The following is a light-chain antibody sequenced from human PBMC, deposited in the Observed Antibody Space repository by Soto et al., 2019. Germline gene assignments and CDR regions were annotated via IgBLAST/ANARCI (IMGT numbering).Light chain of an antibody. J-gene: IGKJ2*03. CDR2: AAS. CDR1: HDISRY. Sequence: DIQMTQSPSSLSASVGDRVTITCRASHDISRYLAWFQQKPGEAPKALIYAASSLRSGVPSKFSGTGSGTDFTLTTNSLQPADFATYFCQQYHSRPYSFGQGTRLDIK. CDR3: QQYHSRPYS. V-gene: IGKV1-16*02.